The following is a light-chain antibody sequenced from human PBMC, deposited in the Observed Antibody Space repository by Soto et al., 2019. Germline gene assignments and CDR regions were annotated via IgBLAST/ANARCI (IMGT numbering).Light chain of an antibody. V-gene: IGKV1-6*01. J-gene: IGKJ4*01. Sequence: IQMTQSPSSLSASVEDRVTNTCRASQGVRDDVGWYQQKPGKAPKLLIYSASTLQSGVPSRFSGSGSGTDFTLTIIGLRPEDFATYYCLQESNYPLTFGGGTKVDIK. CDR1: QGVRDD. CDR3: LQESNYPLT. CDR2: SAS.